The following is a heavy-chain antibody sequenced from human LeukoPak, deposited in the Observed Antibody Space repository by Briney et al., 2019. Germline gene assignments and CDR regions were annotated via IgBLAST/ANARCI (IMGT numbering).Heavy chain of an antibody. V-gene: IGHV4-34*01. CDR3: ARDPVGSVVTEQFGY. CDR2: INHSGST. D-gene: IGHD4-23*01. CDR1: GGSFSGYY. J-gene: IGHJ4*02. Sequence: PSETLSLTCAVYGGSFSGYYWSWIRQPPGKGLEWIGEINHSGSTNYNPSLKSRVTISVDTSKNQFSLKLSSVTAADTAVYYCARDPVGSVVTEQFGYWGQGTLVTVSS.